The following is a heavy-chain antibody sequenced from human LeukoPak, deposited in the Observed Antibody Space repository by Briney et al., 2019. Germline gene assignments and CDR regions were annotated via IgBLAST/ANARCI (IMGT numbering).Heavy chain of an antibody. CDR3: AKDLGLAWYFCLDV. D-gene: IGHD3-3*01. CDR2: IKSDGSST. J-gene: IGHJ6*02. V-gene: IGHV3-74*01. Sequence: GGSLRLSCAASGFTFRSHWMHWVRQAPGKGLVWVSRIKSDGSSTSYVDSVKGRFTISRDNAKNTLYLQMNSLRAEDTAVYYCAKDLGLAWYFCLDVWGQGTTVTVSS. CDR1: GFTFRSHW.